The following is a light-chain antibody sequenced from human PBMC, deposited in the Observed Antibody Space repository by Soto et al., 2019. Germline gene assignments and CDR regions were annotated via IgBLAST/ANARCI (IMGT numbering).Light chain of an antibody. V-gene: IGLV1-44*01. J-gene: IGLJ1*01. CDR1: SSNIGSNT. CDR2: SNY. CDR3: AVWDASLIGYV. Sequence: QSVLTQPPSASGTPGQRVTISCSGSSSNIGSNTVNWYQQLPGTAPKLLIYSNYKRPSGVPDRFSGSQSGTSVSLAISGLQSEDEADYYCAVWDASLIGYVFGTGTKVTVL.